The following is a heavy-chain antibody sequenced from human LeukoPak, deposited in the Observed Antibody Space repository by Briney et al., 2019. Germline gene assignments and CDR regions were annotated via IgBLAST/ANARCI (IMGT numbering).Heavy chain of an antibody. V-gene: IGHV4-59*01. CDR1: GGSISGYY. Sequence: SETLSFTCTVSGGSISGYYWSWIRQPPGKGLEWIGYIYYSGSTNYNPSLKSRVTISVDTSKNQFSLKLSSVTAADTAVYYCARCRSYDSSGYCEAVDIGGQGTMVTVSS. CDR3: ARCRSYDSSGYCEAVDI. CDR2: IYYSGST. D-gene: IGHD3-22*01. J-gene: IGHJ3*02.